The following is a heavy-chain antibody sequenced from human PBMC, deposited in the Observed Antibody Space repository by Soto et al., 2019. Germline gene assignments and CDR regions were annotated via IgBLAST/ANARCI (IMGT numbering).Heavy chain of an antibody. D-gene: IGHD5-12*01. CDR2: ISAYNGNT. V-gene: IGHV1-18*01. J-gene: IGHJ4*02. CDR3: ARDRGYSGYDYRDDYFDY. CDR1: GYTFTSYG. Sequence: QVPLVQSVAEVKKPGASVKVSCKSSGYTFTSYGSSWVRQAPGPGLEMMGWISAYNGNTNYAQKLQGRVTMTTDKSTSTAYMERRGLRSDDTAVYYCARDRGYSGYDYRDDYFDYWGQGTLVPVSS.